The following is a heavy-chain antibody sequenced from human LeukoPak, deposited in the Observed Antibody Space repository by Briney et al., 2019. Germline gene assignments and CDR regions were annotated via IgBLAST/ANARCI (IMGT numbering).Heavy chain of an antibody. CDR1: GFTFSSYG. CDR2: ISYDGSNK. CDR3: AKAPNMFWLKDAFDI. D-gene: IGHD3-9*01. V-gene: IGHV3-30*18. J-gene: IGHJ3*02. Sequence: PGGSLRLSCAASGFTFSSYGMHWVRQAPGKGLEWVAVISYDGSNKYYADSVKGRFTISRDNSKNTMYLEMNSLRAEDTAVYYCAKAPNMFWLKDAFDIWGQGTMVTVSS.